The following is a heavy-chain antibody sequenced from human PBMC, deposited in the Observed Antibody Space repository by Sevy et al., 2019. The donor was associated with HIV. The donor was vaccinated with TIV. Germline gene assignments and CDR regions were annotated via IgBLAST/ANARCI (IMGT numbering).Heavy chain of an antibody. D-gene: IGHD2-2*03. CDR3: AKENRDGFQ. CDR1: GFIFSTYA. CDR2: IGGSGGST. J-gene: IGHJ4*02. Sequence: GGSLRLSCAGSGFIFSTYAMTWVRQAPGKGLEWVSSIGGSGGSTYYEDSVKGRFTISRDNSNNMIDLEMNSLRAEDTAVYYCAKENRDGFQWGQGTLVTVSS. V-gene: IGHV3-23*01.